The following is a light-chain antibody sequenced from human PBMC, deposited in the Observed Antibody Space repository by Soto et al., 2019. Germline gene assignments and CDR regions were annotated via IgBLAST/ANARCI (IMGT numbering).Light chain of an antibody. CDR3: QKYSSVPV. CDR1: QGIRNF. CDR2: AAS. J-gene: IGKJ3*01. V-gene: IGKV1-27*01. Sequence: DIQMTQSPTSLSASVGDRVTITCRASQGIRNFVAWYQQKPGEAPTLLIYAASTMQSGVTSRFSGSGSGTDFTLTINSLQPEDVAMYSCQKYSSVPVFGPGTKVEIK.